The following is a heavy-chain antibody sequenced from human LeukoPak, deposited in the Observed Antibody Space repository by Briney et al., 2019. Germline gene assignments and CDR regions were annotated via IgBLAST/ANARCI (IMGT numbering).Heavy chain of an antibody. CDR2: IIPIFGTA. Sequence: ASVKVSCTASGGTFSSYAISWVRQAPGQGLEWMGGIIPIFGTANHAQKFQGRVTITADESTSTAYMELSSLRSEDTAVYYCARDPGYSYGWYYFDYWGQGTLVTVSS. D-gene: IGHD5-18*01. J-gene: IGHJ4*02. CDR1: GGTFSSYA. CDR3: ARDPGYSYGWYYFDY. V-gene: IGHV1-69*13.